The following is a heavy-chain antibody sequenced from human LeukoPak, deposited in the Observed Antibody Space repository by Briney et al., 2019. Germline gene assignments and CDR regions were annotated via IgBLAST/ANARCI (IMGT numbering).Heavy chain of an antibody. D-gene: IGHD6-19*01. CDR2: ISAYNGNT. Sequence: ASVKVSCKASGYTFTSCGISWVRQAPGQGLEWMGWISAYNGNTNYAQKLQGRVTMTTDTSTSTAYMELRSLRSDDTAVYYCARVQWLVHTFDYWGQGTLVTVSS. V-gene: IGHV1-18*01. J-gene: IGHJ4*02. CDR1: GYTFTSCG. CDR3: ARVQWLVHTFDY.